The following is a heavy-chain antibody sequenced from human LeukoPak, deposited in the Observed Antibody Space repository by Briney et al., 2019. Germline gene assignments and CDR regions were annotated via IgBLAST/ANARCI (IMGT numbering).Heavy chain of an antibody. CDR1: GGSISSYY. J-gene: IGHJ3*02. D-gene: IGHD3-22*01. CDR3: ARHQSYDSRGYFGDAFDI. Sequence: SETLSLTCTVSGGSISSYYWSWIRQPPGKGLEWIGYIYTSGSTNYNPSLKSRVTISVDTSKNQFSLKLSSVTAADTAVYYCARHQSYDSRGYFGDAFDIWGQGTMVTVSS. V-gene: IGHV4-4*09. CDR2: IYTSGST.